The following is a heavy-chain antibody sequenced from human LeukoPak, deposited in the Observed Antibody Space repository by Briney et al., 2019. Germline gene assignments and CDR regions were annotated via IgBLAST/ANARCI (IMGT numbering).Heavy chain of an antibody. CDR1: GFTLSDYW. J-gene: IGHJ6*02. Sequence: GGSLSLSCAASGFTLSDYWMHWVRHGPGKGLVHVSRIESDGSRTVYADSVKGRFTISRDDAKNTMYLQLNSLRDEDTAVYYCARGGHKLGIGTTRYYYGVDVWGQGTTVTVSS. V-gene: IGHV3-74*03. CDR2: IESDGSRT. D-gene: IGHD5-12*01. CDR3: ARGGHKLGIGTTRYYYGVDV.